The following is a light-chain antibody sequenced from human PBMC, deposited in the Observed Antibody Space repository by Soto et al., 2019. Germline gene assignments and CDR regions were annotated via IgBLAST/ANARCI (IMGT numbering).Light chain of an antibody. J-gene: IGKJ1*01. CDR3: MQATQSTWT. Sequence: DMVMTQTPLSSPVTLGQAASISCRSSQSLVHNDGNTYLSWFQQRPGQPPRLLIYKVSDRFSGVRDRFSGSGAGTDFRLTISRVEAEDVGVYYCMQATQSTWTFGQGTKVEIK. V-gene: IGKV2-24*01. CDR1: QSLVHNDGNTY. CDR2: KVS.